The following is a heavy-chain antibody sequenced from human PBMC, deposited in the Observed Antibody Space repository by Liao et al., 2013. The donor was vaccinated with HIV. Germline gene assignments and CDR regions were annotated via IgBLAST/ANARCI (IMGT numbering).Heavy chain of an antibody. CDR1: GGSISSYY. Sequence: QVQLQESGPGLVKPSETLSLTCTVSGGSISSYYWSWIRQPPGKGLEWIGEINHSGSTNYNPSLKSRVTISVDTSKNQFSLKLSSVTAADTAVYYCARGRVGGFLGTRFDYWGQGTLVTVSS. J-gene: IGHJ4*02. V-gene: IGHV4-34*01. CDR3: ARGRVGGFLGTRFDY. D-gene: IGHD3-10*01. CDR2: INHSGST.